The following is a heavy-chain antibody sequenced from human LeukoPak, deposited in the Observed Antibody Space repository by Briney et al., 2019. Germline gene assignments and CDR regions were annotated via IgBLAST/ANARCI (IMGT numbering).Heavy chain of an antibody. D-gene: IGHD2-2*01. Sequence: GGSLRLSCAASRFIFSDYWMNWVRQAPGKGLQWVANIKQDACAIYYMDSVKGRFTISRDNAKNSLYLQMNSLRVEDTAVYYCARGFSSTPNWFDPWGQGTLVTVSS. CDR3: ARGFSSTPNWFDP. CDR2: IKQDACAI. J-gene: IGHJ5*02. V-gene: IGHV3-7*01. CDR1: RFIFSDYW.